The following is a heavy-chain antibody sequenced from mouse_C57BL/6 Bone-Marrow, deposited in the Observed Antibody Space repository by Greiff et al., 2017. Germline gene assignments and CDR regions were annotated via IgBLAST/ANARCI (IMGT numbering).Heavy chain of an antibody. CDR2: IDPSDSYT. CDR3: ASYDYGGYFDV. V-gene: IGHV1-59*01. CDR1: GYTFTSYW. J-gene: IGHJ1*03. Sequence: VQLQQPGAELVRPGTSVKLSCKASGYTFTSYWMHWVKQRPGQGLEWIGVIDPSDSYTNYNQKFKGKATLTVDKSSSTAYMPLSSLTSEDSAVYYCASYDYGGYFDVWGTGTTVTVSS. D-gene: IGHD2-4*01.